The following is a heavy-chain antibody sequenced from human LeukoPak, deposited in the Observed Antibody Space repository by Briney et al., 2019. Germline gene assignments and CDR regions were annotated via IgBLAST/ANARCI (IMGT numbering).Heavy chain of an antibody. CDR1: SGSISSCGYY. CDR2: IYYSGST. CDR3: ARGSPVADY. Sequence: PSETLSLTCTVSSGSISSCGYYWSWIRQHPGKGLEWIGYIYYSGSTNYNPSLKSRVTISVDTSKNQFSLKLSSVTAADTAVYYCARGSPVADYWGQGTLVTVSS. D-gene: IGHD2-15*01. V-gene: IGHV4-61*08. J-gene: IGHJ4*02.